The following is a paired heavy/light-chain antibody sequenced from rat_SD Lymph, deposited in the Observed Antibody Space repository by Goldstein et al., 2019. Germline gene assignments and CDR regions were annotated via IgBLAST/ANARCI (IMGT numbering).Heavy chain of an antibody. CDR3: TRDGGYGLYVMDA. V-gene: IGHV5-29*01. CDR1: GFTFRNYG. D-gene: IGHD1-11*01. J-gene: IGHJ4*01. Sequence: EVQLVESGGGLVQPGRSMKLSCAASGFTFRNYGMAWVRQAPTKGLEWVATISYDGRSTYYRDSVKGRFTISRDNAKSTLYLQMNSLRSEDTATYYCTRDGGYGLYVMDAWGQGASVTVSS. CDR2: ISYDGRST.
Light chain of an antibody. CDR2: LVS. V-gene: IGKV2S26*01. J-gene: IGKJ1*01. Sequence: DVVLTQTPSILSATIGQSVSISCRSSQSLLDSDGNTYLYWFLQRPGQSPQRLIYLVSNLGSGVPNRFSGSGSGTDFTLKISGVEAEDLGVYYCMQATHAPRTFGGGTKLELK. CDR1: QSLLDSDGNTY. CDR3: MQATHAPRT.